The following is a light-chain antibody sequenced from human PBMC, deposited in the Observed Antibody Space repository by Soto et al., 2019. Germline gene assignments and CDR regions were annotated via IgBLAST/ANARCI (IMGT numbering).Light chain of an antibody. CDR2: DAS. CDR3: HHYET. CDR1: QSVSTW. V-gene: IGKV1-5*01. Sequence: GDTVTITCRASQSVSTWLAWYQQTPGKAPKLLMYDASTLESGAPARFSGSGSGTEFTLTISSLQPEDFTVYYCHHYETFGQGTKVDI. J-gene: IGKJ1*01.